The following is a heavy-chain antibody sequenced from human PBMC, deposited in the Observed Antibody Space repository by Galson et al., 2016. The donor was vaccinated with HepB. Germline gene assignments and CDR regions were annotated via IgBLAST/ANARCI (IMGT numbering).Heavy chain of an antibody. V-gene: IGHV3-21*01. J-gene: IGHJ4*02. CDR2: ISGSSSYI. CDR3: ARPIYDDSGYYSLPPPRY. CDR1: GFTFSAYT. Sequence: SLRLSCAASGFTFSAYTMNWVRRAPGKGLELVSSISGSSSYIYYADSMKGRFTISRDNAKNSLYLQMNTLRAEDTAVYYCARPIYDDSGYYSLPPPRYWGQGTLVTVSS. D-gene: IGHD3-22*01.